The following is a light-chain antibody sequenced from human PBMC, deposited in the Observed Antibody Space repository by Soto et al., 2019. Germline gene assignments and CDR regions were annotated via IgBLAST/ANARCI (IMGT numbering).Light chain of an antibody. J-gene: IGLJ1*01. V-gene: IGLV1-44*01. Sequence: QSALTQPPSASGTPGQRVTISCSGSISNIGSNYVYWYQQLTGTAPKLLIYSNNQRPSGVPDRFSGSKSGTSASLAISGLQSEDEADYYCAAWDDSLNGYVFGTGTKV. CDR2: SNN. CDR3: AAWDDSLNGYV. CDR1: ISNIGSNY.